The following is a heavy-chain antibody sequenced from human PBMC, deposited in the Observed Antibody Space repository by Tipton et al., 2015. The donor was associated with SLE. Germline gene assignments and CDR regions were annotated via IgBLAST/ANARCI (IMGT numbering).Heavy chain of an antibody. CDR2: IYYSGST. V-gene: IGHV4-59*11. J-gene: IGHJ4*02. CDR3: ARGDYGGNPDFGY. Sequence: TLSLTCTVSGGSISSHYWSWIRQPPGKGLEWIGSIYYSGSTYYNPSLKSRVTISVDTSKNQFSLRLISVTAADTAVYYCARGDYGGNPDFGYWGQGTLVTVSS. CDR1: GGSISSHY. D-gene: IGHD4-23*01.